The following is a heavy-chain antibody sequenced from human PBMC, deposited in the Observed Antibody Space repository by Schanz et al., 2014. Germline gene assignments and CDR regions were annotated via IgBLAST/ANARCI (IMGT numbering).Heavy chain of an antibody. CDR1: GITFSGYS. CDR3: EGNYESDFSSPRHDAFDV. V-gene: IGHV3-48*01. J-gene: IGHJ3*01. D-gene: IGHD3-16*01. CDR2: ISGSSSTK. Sequence: EVQLVESGGGLAQPGGSLRLSCAASGITFSGYSMNWVRQAPGKGLEWVSYISGSSSTKYYADSVKGRFTISRDNGKNSLSLKINSGRAENTAFYFCEGNYESDFSSPRHDAFDVWGQGTVVTVSS.